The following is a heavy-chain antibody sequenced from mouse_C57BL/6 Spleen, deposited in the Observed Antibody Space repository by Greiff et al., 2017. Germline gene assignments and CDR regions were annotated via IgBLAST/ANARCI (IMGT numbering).Heavy chain of an antibody. CDR2: IWSGGST. V-gene: IGHV2-2*01. CDR3: ARKGDDYPYYAMDD. CDR1: GFSLTSYG. J-gene: IGHJ4*01. D-gene: IGHD2-4*01. Sequence: VQLVESGPGLVQPSQSLSITCTVSGFSLTSYGVHWVRQSPGKGLEWLGVIWSGGSTDSNAAFISRLSISKDNSKSQVFFKMNSMQADDTAIYYCARKGDDYPYYAMDDWGQGTSVTVSS.